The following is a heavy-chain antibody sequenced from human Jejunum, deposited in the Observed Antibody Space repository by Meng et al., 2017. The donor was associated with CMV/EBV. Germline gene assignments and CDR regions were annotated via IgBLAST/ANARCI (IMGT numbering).Heavy chain of an antibody. Sequence: SGFTVENYEMYWGRQAAGKGLEWISYITSSGNMMQYADSVKGRFTISRDNVKNSLFLQMNSLRADDTATYFCARVPLVARRAYLDYWGQGTLVTVSS. CDR3: ARVPLVARRAYLDY. CDR2: ITSSGNMM. J-gene: IGHJ4*02. V-gene: IGHV3-48*03. CDR1: GFTVENYE. D-gene: IGHD5-12*01.